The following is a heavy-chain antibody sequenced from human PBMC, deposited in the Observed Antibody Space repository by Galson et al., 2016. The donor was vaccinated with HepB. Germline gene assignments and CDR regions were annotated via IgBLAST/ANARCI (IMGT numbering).Heavy chain of an antibody. J-gene: IGHJ4*02. CDR1: GGSISSSNDH. V-gene: IGHV4-39*01. D-gene: IGHD6-13*01. CDR2: MSYSGNT. CDR3: VRQRGYSSSWDRFDY. Sequence: ETLSLTCTVSGGSISSSNDHWAWIRQPPGKGLEWIGSMSYSGNTYYNPSLKSRVTTSVDTSKNQFSLKLKLRSVTAADTAVYFCVRQRGYSSSWDRFDYWGQGTLVTVSS.